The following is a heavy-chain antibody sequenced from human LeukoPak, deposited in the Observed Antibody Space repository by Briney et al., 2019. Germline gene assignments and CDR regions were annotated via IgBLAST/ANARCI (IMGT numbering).Heavy chain of an antibody. CDR2: ISPKSGGT. J-gene: IGHJ4*02. V-gene: IGHV1-2*02. Sequence: GASVKVSCKASGYTFPDFYIHWVRQAPGQGLEWMGRISPKSGGTDYAQKFQGRVSMTRDTSINTAYMELSSLRFDDTAVFYCARKSSGTFFNWGQGTLVTVSS. CDR3: ARKSSGTFFN. CDR1: GYTFPDFY. D-gene: IGHD3-10*01.